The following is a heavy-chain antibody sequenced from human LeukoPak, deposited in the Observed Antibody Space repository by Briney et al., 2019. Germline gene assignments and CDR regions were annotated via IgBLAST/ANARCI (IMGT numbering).Heavy chain of an antibody. CDR2: IRSKAYGGTT. J-gene: IGHJ4*02. D-gene: IGHD4-23*01. V-gene: IGHV3-49*04. CDR3: TRGMSTVVTPYY. CDR1: GFTFADYA. Sequence: GGSLRLSCTASGFTFADYAVSWVRQAPGKGLEWVGFIRSKAYGGTTEYAASVKCKFTISRDDSKSIAYLQMNSLKTEDTAVYYCTRGMSTVVTPYYWGQGTLVTVSS.